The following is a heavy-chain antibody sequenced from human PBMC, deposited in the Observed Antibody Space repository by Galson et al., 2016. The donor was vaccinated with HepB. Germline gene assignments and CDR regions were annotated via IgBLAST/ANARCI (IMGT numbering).Heavy chain of an antibody. V-gene: IGHV3-7*03. J-gene: IGHJ4*02. CDR1: GFTFNSYW. D-gene: IGHD3-9*01. CDR3: ARDGRYFDWLLSPIFDS. Sequence: SLRLSCAASGFTFNSYWMNWVRQAPGKGLEWVANIKQDGSEKYYLDSVRGRFTISRDNAKNSLYLTMNRLRAEETAVYYCARDGRYFDWLLSPIFDSWGQGTLVTVSS. CDR2: IKQDGSEK.